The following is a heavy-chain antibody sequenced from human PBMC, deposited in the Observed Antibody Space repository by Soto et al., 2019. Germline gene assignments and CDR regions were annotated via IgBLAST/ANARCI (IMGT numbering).Heavy chain of an antibody. V-gene: IGHV4-59*01. J-gene: IGHJ4*02. CDR1: GGSFSGYY. D-gene: IGHD3-10*01. CDR2: IYYRGST. Sequence: SETLSLTCAVYGGSFSGYYWSWIRQPPGKGLEWIGYIYYRGSTNSNPSLKMRVTISVDTSKNQFSLKLSSVTVADLAVYYCGGGGHPRYYFIGYWGQGTLVTVSS. CDR3: GGGGHPRYYFIGY.